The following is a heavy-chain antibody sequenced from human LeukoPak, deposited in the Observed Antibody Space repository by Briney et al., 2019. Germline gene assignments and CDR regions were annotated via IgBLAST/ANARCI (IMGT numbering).Heavy chain of an antibody. CDR2: IYDSGYT. Sequence: PSETLSLTCAVYGGSFSNYAWSWIRRPPGKGLEWIGEIYDSGYTSYNPSLKSRVTMSVDTSKNQFSLELNSVTAADTAMYYCARGGYWRFNSWGQGTLVTVSS. J-gene: IGHJ4*02. D-gene: IGHD1-1*01. CDR1: GGSFSNYA. V-gene: IGHV4-34*01. CDR3: ARGGYWRFNS.